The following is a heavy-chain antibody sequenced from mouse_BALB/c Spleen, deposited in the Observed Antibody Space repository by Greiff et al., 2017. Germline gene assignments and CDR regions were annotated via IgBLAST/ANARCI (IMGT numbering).Heavy chain of an antibody. CDR3: ASYRYDENYYAMDY. CDR1: GFTFCSFG. CDR2: ISSGSSTI. Sequence: EVKLMESGGGLVQPGGSRKLSCAASGFTFCSFGMHWVRQAPEKGLEWVAYISSGSSTIYYADTVKGRFTISRDNPKNTLFLQMTSLRSEDTAMYYCASYRYDENYYAMDYWGQGTSVTVSS. J-gene: IGHJ4*01. V-gene: IGHV5-17*02. D-gene: IGHD2-14*01.